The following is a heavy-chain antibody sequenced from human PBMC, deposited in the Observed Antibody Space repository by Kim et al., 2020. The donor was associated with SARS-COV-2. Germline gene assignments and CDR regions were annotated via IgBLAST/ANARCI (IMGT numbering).Heavy chain of an antibody. CDR1: GSPFSRHG. J-gene: IGHJ4*02. Sequence: GGSLRLSCAVSGSPFSRHGMHWVRQAPGKGLEWLATIGHDGGHEYYTDSVKGRFTVSKDNSRNTLYLQMDSLRAEDTAVYYCARWAGTRDGGYFLDHWGQGTLVTVSS. V-gene: IGHV3-33*01. CDR3: ARWAGTRDGGYFLDH. CDR2: IGHDGGHE. D-gene: IGHD2-15*01.